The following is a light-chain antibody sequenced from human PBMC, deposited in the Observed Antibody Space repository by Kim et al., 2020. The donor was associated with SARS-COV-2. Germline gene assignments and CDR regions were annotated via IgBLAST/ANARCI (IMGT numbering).Light chain of an antibody. CDR3: QQLNDYRPLT. V-gene: IGKV1D-13*01. J-gene: IGKJ4*01. CDR1: HGIRSD. Sequence: AIHLTQSPSSLSVSVGDTVTITCRASHGIRSDLAWYQQKPGHAPTILIYDASTLENGVPSRFSGSGSGTEFSLTISSLQSEDFATYYCQQLNDYRPLTFGGGTKVEIK. CDR2: DAS.